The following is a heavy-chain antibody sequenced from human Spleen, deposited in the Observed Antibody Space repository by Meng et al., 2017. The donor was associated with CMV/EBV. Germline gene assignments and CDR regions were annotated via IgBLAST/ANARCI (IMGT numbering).Heavy chain of an antibody. Sequence: GGSLRLSCAVSGFTFSTYSMNWVRQAPGEGLEWVSSISVSSSYIYYADSVKGRFTISRDNAKNSLYLQMNSLRAEDTAVYYCARSSVITYSLDYWGQGTLVTVSS. CDR1: GFTFSTYS. V-gene: IGHV3-21*01. J-gene: IGHJ4*02. CDR2: ISVSSSYI. D-gene: IGHD3-10*01. CDR3: ARSSVITYSLDY.